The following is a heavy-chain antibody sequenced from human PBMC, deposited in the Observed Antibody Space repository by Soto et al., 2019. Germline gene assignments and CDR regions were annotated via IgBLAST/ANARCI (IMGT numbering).Heavy chain of an antibody. CDR3: AKTEAIVVVPAAIGWFDP. Sequence: EVQLLESGGGLVQPGGSLRLSGEASGFTFSSYAMSWVRQAPGKGLEWVSAISGSGGSTYYADSVKGRFTISRDNSKNTLYLQMNSLRAEDTAVYYCAKTEAIVVVPAAIGWFDPWGQGTLVTVSS. V-gene: IGHV3-23*01. CDR1: GFTFSSYA. CDR2: ISGSGGST. J-gene: IGHJ5*02. D-gene: IGHD2-2*01.